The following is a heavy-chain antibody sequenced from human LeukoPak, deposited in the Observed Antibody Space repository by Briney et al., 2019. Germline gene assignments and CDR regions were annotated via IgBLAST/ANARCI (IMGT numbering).Heavy chain of an antibody. Sequence: GGSLRLSCTASGFTFSGYSMNWIRQAPGKGLEWVSSISSSSSYIYYADSVKGRFTISRDNAKNSLYLQMNSLRAEDTAVYYCAREYSSSSLDYWGQGTLVTVSS. CDR1: GFTFSGYS. J-gene: IGHJ4*02. CDR2: ISSSSSYI. CDR3: AREYSSSSLDY. D-gene: IGHD6-6*01. V-gene: IGHV3-21*01.